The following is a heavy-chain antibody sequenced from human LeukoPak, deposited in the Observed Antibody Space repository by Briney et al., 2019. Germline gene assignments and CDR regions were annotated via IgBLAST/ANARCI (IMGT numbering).Heavy chain of an antibody. CDR2: ISSSGSTI. CDR1: GFTFSDYY. Sequence: GGSLRLSCAASGFTFSDYYMSWIRQAPGKGREWASYISSSGSTIYYADSVKGRFTISRDNAKNSLYLQMNSLRAEDTAVYYCARAELMATITYFDYWGQGTLVTVSS. D-gene: IGHD5-24*01. J-gene: IGHJ4*02. V-gene: IGHV3-11*01. CDR3: ARAELMATITYFDY.